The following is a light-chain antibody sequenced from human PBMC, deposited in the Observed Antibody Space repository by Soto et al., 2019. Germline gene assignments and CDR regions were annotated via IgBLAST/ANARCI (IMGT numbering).Light chain of an antibody. CDR1: SSDVAGYNY. Sequence: QSVLSQPPSVSGSPGQSVTISCTGTSSDVAGYNYVSWYQQHPGKAPKLMIYDVTKRPSGVPDRFSGSKSGNTASLTISGLQAEDEADYYCCSYAGNSYVFGAGTKLTVL. V-gene: IGLV2-11*01. CDR3: CSYAGNSYV. J-gene: IGLJ1*01. CDR2: DVT.